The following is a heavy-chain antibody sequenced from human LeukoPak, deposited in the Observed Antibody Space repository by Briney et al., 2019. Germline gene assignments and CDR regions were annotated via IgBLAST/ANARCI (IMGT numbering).Heavy chain of an antibody. J-gene: IGHJ4*02. Sequence: GGPLRLSCAASRFTFSSYAMSWVRQAPGKGLEWVSTISGSGGSTYYADSVKGRFTISRDNSKNTLYLQMNSLRAEDTAVYYCAKDGYSSGWVLDYFDYWGQGTLVTVSS. CDR1: RFTFSSYA. CDR3: AKDGYSSGWVLDYFDY. V-gene: IGHV3-23*01. CDR2: ISGSGGST. D-gene: IGHD6-19*01.